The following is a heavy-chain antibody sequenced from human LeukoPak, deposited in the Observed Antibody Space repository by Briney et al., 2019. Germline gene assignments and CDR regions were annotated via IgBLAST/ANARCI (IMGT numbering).Heavy chain of an antibody. D-gene: IGHD2-21*01. J-gene: IGHJ5*02. V-gene: IGHV3-15*01. Sequence: GGSLRLSCAASGFTFSNAWMSWVRQAPGKGLEWVGRIKSKTDGGTTDYAAPVKGRFTISRDDSKNTLYLQMNSLKTEDTAVYYCTTLGGETLDWFDPWGQGTLVTVSS. CDR2: IKSKTDGGTT. CDR3: TTLGGETLDWFDP. CDR1: GFTFSNAW.